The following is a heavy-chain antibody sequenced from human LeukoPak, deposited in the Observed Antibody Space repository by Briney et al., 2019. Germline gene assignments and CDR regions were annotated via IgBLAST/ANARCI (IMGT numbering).Heavy chain of an antibody. CDR2: IYTSGST. J-gene: IGHJ5*02. D-gene: IGHD3-16*01. CDR3: ARDGGWGSHDYWSDP. V-gene: IGHV4-4*07. CDR1: GGSISSYY. Sequence: SETLSLTCTVSGGSISSYYWSWIRQPAGKGLEWIGRIYTSGSTNYNPSLKSRVTMSVDTSKNQFSLKLSSVTAADTAVYYCARDGGWGSHDYWSDPWGQGTLVTVSS.